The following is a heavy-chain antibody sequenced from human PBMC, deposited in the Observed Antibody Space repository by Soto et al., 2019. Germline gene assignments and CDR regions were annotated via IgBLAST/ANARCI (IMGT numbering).Heavy chain of an antibody. D-gene: IGHD2-21*02. V-gene: IGHV1-46*03. CDR3: ARGGHIVVVTAAFDY. CDR1: GNTFSNYY. CDR2: INPSGGYT. Sequence: ASVKVSCKASGNTFSNYYIHWVRQAPGQGLEWMGTINPSGGYTTYAQKFLGRVTMTRDTSTSTLYMEVTSLTSEDTAVYYCARGGHIVVVTAAFDYWGQGTLVTAPQ. J-gene: IGHJ4*02.